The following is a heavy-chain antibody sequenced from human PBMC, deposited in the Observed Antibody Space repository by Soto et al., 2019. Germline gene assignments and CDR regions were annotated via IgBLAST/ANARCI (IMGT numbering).Heavy chain of an antibody. Sequence: QVQLQESGPGLVKPSETLSLSCTVSGGSISSYYWSWFRQSPGKRMEWIGYVHHSWGSSYNPSLQSRVAISLDTSTSQFSLKVTSVTPTDTAVYYCARQGFGPLHGLVDVWGQGTTVTVSS. D-gene: IGHD3-10*01. V-gene: IGHV4-59*08. CDR3: ARQGFGPLHGLVDV. J-gene: IGHJ6*02. CDR2: VHHSWGS. CDR1: GGSISSYY.